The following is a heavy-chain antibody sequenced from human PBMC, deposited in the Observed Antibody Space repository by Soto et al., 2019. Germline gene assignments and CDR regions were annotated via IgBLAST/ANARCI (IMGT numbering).Heavy chain of an antibody. J-gene: IGHJ4*02. CDR3: VKPLYDFDS. CDR1: GFSFRTYT. V-gene: IGHV3-23*01. D-gene: IGHD5-12*01. Sequence: EVQLLESGGGLVQPGGSLGLSCAASGFSFRTYTMSWVRQAPGKGLEWVSALSNSGASTYYANSVRGRFSISRDNSKNTLYLQMNSLRVEDTAVYYCVKPLYDFDSWGQGTLVTVSS. CDR2: LSNSGAST.